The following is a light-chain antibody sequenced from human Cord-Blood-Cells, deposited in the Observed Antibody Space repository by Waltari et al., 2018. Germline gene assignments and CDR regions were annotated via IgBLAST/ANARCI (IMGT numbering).Light chain of an antibody. CDR1: QSISSY. J-gene: IGKJ1*01. V-gene: IGKV1-39*01. Sequence: DIQMTQSPSSLSASVRDRVTITCRASQSISSYLNWYQQKPGKAPKLRIYAASSLQSGVPSRFSGSGSGTDFTLTISSLQPKDFATYYCQQSYSTPRTFGQGTKVEIK. CDR2: AAS. CDR3: QQSYSTPRT.